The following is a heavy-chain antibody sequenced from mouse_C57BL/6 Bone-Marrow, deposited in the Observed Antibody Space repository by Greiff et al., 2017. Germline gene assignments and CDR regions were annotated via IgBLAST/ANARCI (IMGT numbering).Heavy chain of an antibody. CDR3: ARDPMPHDGYYDY. J-gene: IGHJ2*01. D-gene: IGHD2-3*01. V-gene: IGHV5-4*01. CDR2: ISDGGSYT. Sequence: VQLVESGGGLVKPGGSLKLSCAASGFTFSSYAMSWVRQTPETRLEWVATISDGGSYTDYPDNVKGRFTSSRDNAKNNLYLQMSPLKSGDTAMYYCARDPMPHDGYYDYGGQGTTLTVSA. CDR1: GFTFSSYA.